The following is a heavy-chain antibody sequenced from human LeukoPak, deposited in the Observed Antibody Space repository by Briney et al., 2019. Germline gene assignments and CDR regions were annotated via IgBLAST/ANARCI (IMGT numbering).Heavy chain of an antibody. D-gene: IGHD3-22*01. CDR1: GFTFSSYA. CDR2: ISYDGSNK. J-gene: IGHJ6*02. CDR3: AREDDYDSSGYYYYYGMDV. Sequence: PGGSLRLSCAVSGFTFSSYAMHWVRQAPGKGLEWVAVISYDGSNKYYADSVKGRFTISRDNSKNTLYLQMNSLRAEDTAVYYCAREDDYDSSGYYYYYGMDVWGQGTTVTVSS. V-gene: IGHV3-30-3*01.